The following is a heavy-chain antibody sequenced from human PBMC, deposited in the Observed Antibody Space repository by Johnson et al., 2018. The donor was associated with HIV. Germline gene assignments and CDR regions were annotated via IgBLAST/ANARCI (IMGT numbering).Heavy chain of an antibody. J-gene: IGHJ3*02. CDR2: LSGSGGST. V-gene: IGHV3-23*04. Sequence: MHLVESGGGLVQPGGSLRLSCAASGFTFSSYAMSWVRQAPGKGLEWVSALSGSGGSTYYADSVKGRFTISRDNSRNPLYLQMNSLRAEDPAVYYWAKNQEVSREDAFDIWGQGTMVTVSS. CDR3: AKNQEVSREDAFDI. D-gene: IGHD2-21*01. CDR1: GFTFSSYA.